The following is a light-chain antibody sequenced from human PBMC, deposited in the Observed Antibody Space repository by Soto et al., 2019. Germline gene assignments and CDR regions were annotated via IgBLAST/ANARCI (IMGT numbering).Light chain of an antibody. Sequence: DIHMTQSPSTLSGSLGDRVTITFRASQSVSSWLAWFQQKPGKAPKLLIYKASSLQSGVSSRFSGGGSGTEFTLTISSLQPDDFATYYCQQYKTYWTFGPGTKVDIK. V-gene: IGKV1-5*03. CDR1: QSVSSW. J-gene: IGKJ1*01. CDR3: QQYKTYWT. CDR2: KAS.